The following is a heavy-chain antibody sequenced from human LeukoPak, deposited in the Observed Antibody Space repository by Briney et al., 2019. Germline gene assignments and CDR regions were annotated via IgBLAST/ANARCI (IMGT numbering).Heavy chain of an antibody. CDR3: VKDGHCTHTSCYYFDY. CDR2: IHYDGTIT. CDR1: GFTFSAYG. J-gene: IGHJ4*02. V-gene: IGHV3-30*02. Sequence: GGSLRLSCAASGFTFSAYGMHWARQAPGKGLEWVAFIHYDGTITYYADSVKGRFPISRDSSKNTLFLQMNSLGAEDTAVYYCVKDGHCTHTSCYYFDYWGQGTLVTVSS. D-gene: IGHD2-2*01.